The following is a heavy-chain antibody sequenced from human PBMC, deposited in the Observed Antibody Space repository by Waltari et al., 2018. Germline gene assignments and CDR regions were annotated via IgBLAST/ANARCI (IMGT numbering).Heavy chain of an antibody. CDR2: IYSGGST. V-gene: IGHV3-53*01. CDR1: CLIVSSNY. Sequence: EVHLVESVGGLIQPRGSLRLSCAASCLIVSSNYMTWVRQAPGKGLEWVGVIYSGGSTSKADSEKGRVSITSDNYTNRLYLKMNSLRAEDKAVDYCARVGGDGYKGHFDYWGQGTLVTVSS. D-gene: IGHD5-18*01. J-gene: IGHJ4*02. CDR3: ARVGGDGYKGHFDY.